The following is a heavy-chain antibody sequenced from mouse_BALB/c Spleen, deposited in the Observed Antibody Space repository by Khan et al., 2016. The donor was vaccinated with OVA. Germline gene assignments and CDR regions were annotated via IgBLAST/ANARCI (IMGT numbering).Heavy chain of an antibody. J-gene: IGHJ1*01. D-gene: IGHD2-4*01. Sequence: EVQLQESGPGLVKPSQSLSLTCTVTAYSITSDYAWNWIRQFPGNKLEWMGYINYSGRTDYNPSLKSRISITRDTSKNQFFLHLNSVTTEDTATYYCASGITTGTGYFAVWGAGTSVSVSS. V-gene: IGHV3-2*02. CDR1: AYSITSDYA. CDR2: INYSGRT. CDR3: ASGITTGTGYFAV.